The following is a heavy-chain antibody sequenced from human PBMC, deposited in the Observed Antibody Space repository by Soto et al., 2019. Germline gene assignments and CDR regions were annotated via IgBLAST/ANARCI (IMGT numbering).Heavy chain of an antibody. Sequence: EVQLVESGGGLVKPGGSLRLSCAASGFTFSSYSMNWVRQAPGKGLEWVSSISSSSSYIYYADSVKGRFTISRDNAKNSLYLQMNSLRAEDTAVYYCARVHRKPQSSAGIVGAPIDYWGQGTLVTVSS. J-gene: IGHJ4*02. CDR1: GFTFSSYS. CDR2: ISSSSSYI. D-gene: IGHD1-26*01. CDR3: ARVHRKPQSSAGIVGAPIDY. V-gene: IGHV3-21*01.